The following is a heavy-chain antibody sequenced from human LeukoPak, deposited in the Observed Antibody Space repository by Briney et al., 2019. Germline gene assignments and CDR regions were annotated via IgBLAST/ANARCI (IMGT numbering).Heavy chain of an antibody. D-gene: IGHD6-13*01. CDR1: GYTFTSYD. V-gene: IGHV1-8*01. CDR2: MNPNSGNT. J-gene: IGHJ4*02. CDR3: ASALKRGSAGTLIDH. Sequence: ASVKVSCKASGYTFTSYDINWVRQATGQGLEWMGWMNPNSGNTGYAQKFQDRVTMTRNTSISPAYLELSSLGSEDTAMYYCASALKRGSAGTLIDHWGQGTLVTVSS.